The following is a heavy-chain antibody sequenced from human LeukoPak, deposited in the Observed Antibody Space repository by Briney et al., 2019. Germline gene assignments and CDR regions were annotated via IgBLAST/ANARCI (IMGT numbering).Heavy chain of an antibody. V-gene: IGHV4-34*01. Sequence: SETLSLTCAVSGGSFSGYYWTWIRQPPGKGLQWIGEINHSGSTNYNPSLKSRVTMSVDTSKNQFSLKVSSVTAADTAVYYCARVFDSGSQAYFYYMDVWGKGTTVTISS. CDR3: ARVFDSGSQAYFYYMDV. J-gene: IGHJ6*03. CDR1: GGSFSGYY. CDR2: INHSGST. D-gene: IGHD3-10*01.